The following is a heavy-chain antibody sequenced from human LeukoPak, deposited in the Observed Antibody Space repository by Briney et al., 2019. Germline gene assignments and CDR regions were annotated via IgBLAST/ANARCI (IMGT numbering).Heavy chain of an antibody. V-gene: IGHV1-18*01. CDR2: FSAYNGNT. Sequence: ASVPETRKASGYTFTNYGITWVRQAPGQGLEWMGWFSAYNGNTNYAQKLQDRVTMTTDTSTNTAYMELRSLRSDDTAVYFCARGGAGNEELFEYWGQGTLVTVSS. D-gene: IGHD6-19*01. J-gene: IGHJ4*02. CDR3: ARGGAGNEELFEY. CDR1: GYTFTNYG.